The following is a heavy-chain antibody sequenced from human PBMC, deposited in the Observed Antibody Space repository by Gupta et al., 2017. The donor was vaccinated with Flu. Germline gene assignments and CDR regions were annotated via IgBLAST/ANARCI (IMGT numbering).Heavy chain of an antibody. J-gene: IGHJ4*02. CDR2: VNFDGSRT. V-gene: IGHV3-74*01. CDR1: GFTFSSSDYW. CDR3: ARVSTYGGYEIHFDY. D-gene: IGHD5-12*01. Sequence: DVQLVESGGGLVQPGGSLRLSCATSGFTFSSSDYWMHWVRQAPGKGLMWVSRVNFDGSRTAYADSVKGRFTISRDNAKNTLYLQMNSLTVEDTAIYYCARVSTYGGYEIHFDYWGQGALVTVSS.